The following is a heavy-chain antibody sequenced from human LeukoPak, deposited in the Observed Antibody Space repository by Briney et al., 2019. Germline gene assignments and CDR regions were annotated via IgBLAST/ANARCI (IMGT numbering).Heavy chain of an antibody. Sequence: GGSLRLSCAASGFTFSSYGMHWVRQAPGKGLEWVAVIWYDGSNKYYADSVKGRFTISRDNSKNTLYLQMNNLRAEDTAVYYCARDGGYSYGLYYFDYWGQGTLVTVSS. J-gene: IGHJ4*02. CDR3: ARDGGYSYGLYYFDY. V-gene: IGHV3-33*08. D-gene: IGHD5-18*01. CDR2: IWYDGSNK. CDR1: GFTFSSYG.